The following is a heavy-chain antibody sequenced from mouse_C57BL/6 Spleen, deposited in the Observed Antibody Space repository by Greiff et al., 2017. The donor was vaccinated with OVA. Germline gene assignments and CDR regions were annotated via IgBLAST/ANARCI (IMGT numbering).Heavy chain of an antibody. Sequence: EVQLQQSGPELVKPGASVKISCKASGYSFTDYNMNWVKQSNGKSLEWIGVINPNYGTTSYNQKFKGKATLTVDQSSSTAYMQLNSLTSEDSAVYYCARGGFITTVVGPPYLDYWGQGTTLTVSS. D-gene: IGHD1-1*01. J-gene: IGHJ2*01. V-gene: IGHV1-39*01. CDR2: INPNYGTT. CDR3: ARGGFITTVVGPPYLDY. CDR1: GYSFTDYN.